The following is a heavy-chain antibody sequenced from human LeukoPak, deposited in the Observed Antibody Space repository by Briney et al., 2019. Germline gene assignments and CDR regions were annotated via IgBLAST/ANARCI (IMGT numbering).Heavy chain of an antibody. J-gene: IGHJ6*03. CDR3: TRRGLYYYYYMDV. CDR2: IRSKAYGGTT. CDR1: GFTFSSYE. V-gene: IGHV3-49*04. Sequence: GGSLRLSCAASGFTFSSYEMNWVRQAPGKGLEWVGFIRSKAYGGTTEYAASVKGRFTISRDDSKSIAYLQMNSLKTEDTAVYYCTRRGLYYYYYMDVWGKGTTVTISS.